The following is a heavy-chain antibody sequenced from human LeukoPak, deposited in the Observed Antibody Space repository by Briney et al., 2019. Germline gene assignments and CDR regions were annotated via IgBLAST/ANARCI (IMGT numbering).Heavy chain of an antibody. CDR3: ARVFLRYFDWSLYFDY. Sequence: GGSLRLSCAASGFTFSSYWMSWVRQAPGKGLEWVANIKQDGSEKYYVDSVKGRLTISRDNAKNSLYLQMNSLRAEDTAVYYCARVFLRYFDWSLYFDYWGQGTLVTVPS. CDR1: GFTFSSYW. CDR2: IKQDGSEK. V-gene: IGHV3-7*01. D-gene: IGHD3-9*01. J-gene: IGHJ4*02.